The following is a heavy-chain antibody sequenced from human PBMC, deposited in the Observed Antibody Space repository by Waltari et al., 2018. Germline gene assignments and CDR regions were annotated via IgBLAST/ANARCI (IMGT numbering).Heavy chain of an antibody. D-gene: IGHD3-22*01. CDR3: ARGGYYYDSSGSSNWFDP. J-gene: IGHJ5*02. Sequence: QVQLVQSGAEVKKPGASVKVSCKASGYTFTGYYMHWVRQAPGQGLEWMGWVNPNSGGPNYAQKFQGWVTMTRDTSISTAYMELSRLRSDDTAVYYCARGGYYYDSSGSSNWFDPWGQGTLVTVSS. CDR2: VNPNSGGP. CDR1: GYTFTGYY. V-gene: IGHV1-2*04.